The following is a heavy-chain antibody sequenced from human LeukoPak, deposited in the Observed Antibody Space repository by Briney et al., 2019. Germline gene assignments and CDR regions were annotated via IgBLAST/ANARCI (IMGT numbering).Heavy chain of an antibody. D-gene: IGHD2-15*01. V-gene: IGHV4-61*02. CDR1: GGSISSGSYY. J-gene: IGHJ4*02. Sequence: PSETLSLTCTVSGGSISSGSYYWSWIRQPAGKGLEWIGRIYTSGSTNYNPSLKSRVTISVDTSKNQFSLKLSSVTAADTAVYYCARDRGGGLIDYWGQGTLVTVSS. CDR2: IYTSGST. CDR3: ARDRGGGLIDY.